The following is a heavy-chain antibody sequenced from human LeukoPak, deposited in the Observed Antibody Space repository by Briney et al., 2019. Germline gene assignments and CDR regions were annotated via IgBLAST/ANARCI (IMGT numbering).Heavy chain of an antibody. V-gene: IGHV6-1*01. CDR3: ARDVGNTGWYTFDY. CDR1: GDSVSSNNGA. Sequence: SQTLSLTCAISGDSVSSNNGAWNWIRQSPSRGLEWLGRTYYRSKWYNDYAESMKGRITINPDTSKNQFSVQLNSVTPEDTAVYYCARDVGNTGWYTFDYLGQGTLVTVSS. CDR2: TYYRSKWYN. J-gene: IGHJ4*02. D-gene: IGHD6-19*01.